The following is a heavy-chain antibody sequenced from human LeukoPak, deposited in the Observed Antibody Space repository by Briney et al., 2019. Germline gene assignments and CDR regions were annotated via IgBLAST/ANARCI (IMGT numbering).Heavy chain of an antibody. CDR1: GYTFTNYG. CDR3: ARGASRSFDY. Sequence: EASVKVSCKASGYTFTNYGVNWVRRAPGQGLEWMGWISTYNGNANYAQSLQGRITMTTDTSTSTAYMELSSLRSEDTAVYYCARGASRSFDYWGQGTLVTVSS. J-gene: IGHJ4*02. CDR2: ISTYNGNA. D-gene: IGHD2-15*01. V-gene: IGHV1-18*01.